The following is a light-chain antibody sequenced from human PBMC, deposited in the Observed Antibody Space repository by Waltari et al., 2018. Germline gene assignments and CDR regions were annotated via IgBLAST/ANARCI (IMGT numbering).Light chain of an antibody. J-gene: IGLJ1*01. CDR3: SSYTTSSAPGV. CDR2: EVS. Sequence: QSALTQPASVSGSPGQSITISCPGTDRYVGAYDFVSWYQQHPGKAPHLIIYEVSNRPSGISNRFSASKSGNTASLTISGLQAEDEADYYCSSYTTSSAPGVFGTGTRVTVL. CDR1: DRYVGAYDF. V-gene: IGLV2-14*01.